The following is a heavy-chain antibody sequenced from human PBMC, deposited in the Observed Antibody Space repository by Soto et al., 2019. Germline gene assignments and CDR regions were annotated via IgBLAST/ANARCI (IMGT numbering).Heavy chain of an antibody. D-gene: IGHD6-6*01. CDR1: GFTFSDYA. Sequence: QVQLVESGGGVVQPGRSLRLSCAASGFTFSDYALHWVRQAPGKGLEWVAVISYDGSNKYYADSVKGRFTVSRDNSKNTLYLQMNSLRADDTAVYYCARERSHASSAYVEYGGQGTLVTVSS. CDR2: ISYDGSNK. J-gene: IGHJ4*02. CDR3: ARERSHASSAYVEY. V-gene: IGHV3-30-3*01.